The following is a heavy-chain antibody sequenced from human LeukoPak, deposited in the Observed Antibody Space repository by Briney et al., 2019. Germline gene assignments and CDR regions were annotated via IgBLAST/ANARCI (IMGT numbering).Heavy chain of an antibody. CDR3: ARGGSGGAFDI. V-gene: IGHV4-59*01. J-gene: IGHJ3*02. D-gene: IGHD3-16*01. CDR1: GGSISSYY. Sequence: PSETLSLTCTVSGGSISSYYWSWVRKPPGKGLEWIGFVYYTGSTNYSPSLKSRVTISVDTSKNQFSLKLRSVTAADTAVYYCARGGSGGAFDIWGQGTMVTVSS. CDR2: VYYTGST.